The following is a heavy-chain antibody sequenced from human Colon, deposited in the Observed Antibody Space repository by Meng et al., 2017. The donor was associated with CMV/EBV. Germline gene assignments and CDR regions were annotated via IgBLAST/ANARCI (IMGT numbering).Heavy chain of an antibody. CDR1: GFTFDKYV. CDR2: ISGSGSSR. J-gene: IGHJ4*02. V-gene: IGHV3-23*01. D-gene: IGHD6-19*01. CDR3: AKSSGWYR. Sequence: GESLKISCVASGFTFDKYVMTWVRQAPGKGLEWVSGISGSGSSRYYADSVKGRFTISRDNSKNTLYLQMNSLRAEDTAVYYCAKSSGWYRWGQGTLVTVSS.